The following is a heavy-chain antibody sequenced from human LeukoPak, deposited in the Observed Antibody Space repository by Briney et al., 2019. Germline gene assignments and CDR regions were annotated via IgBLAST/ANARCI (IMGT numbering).Heavy chain of an antibody. CDR2: ISGSGGRT. J-gene: IGHJ4*02. CDR1: GFTFSSYA. V-gene: IGHV3-23*01. Sequence: GGSLRLSCAASGFTFSSYAMTWVRQAPGKGLEWVSAISGSGGRTYYADSVKGRFTISRDNSKNTLYLQMNSLRAEDTAVYYCAKDRGVVVATLGYWGQGTLVTVSS. D-gene: IGHD2-15*01. CDR3: AKDRGVVVATLGY.